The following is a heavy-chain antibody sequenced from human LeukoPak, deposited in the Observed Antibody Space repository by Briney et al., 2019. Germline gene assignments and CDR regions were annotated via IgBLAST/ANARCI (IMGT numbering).Heavy chain of an antibody. D-gene: IGHD1-26*01. CDR3: ARIDYSGSWNFDY. CDR1: GFTFSSYW. V-gene: IGHV3-7*01. J-gene: IGHJ4*02. CDR2: IKQDGSEK. Sequence: GGSLRLSCAASGFTFSSYWMSWVRQAPGKGLEWVANIKQDGSEKYYVDSVKGRFTISRDNAKNSLYLQMNSLRAEDTAVYYCARIDYSGSWNFDYWGQGTLVTVSS.